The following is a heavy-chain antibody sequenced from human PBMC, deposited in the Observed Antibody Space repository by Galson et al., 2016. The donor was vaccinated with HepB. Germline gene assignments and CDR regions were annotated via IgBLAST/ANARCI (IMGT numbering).Heavy chain of an antibody. V-gene: IGHV3-48*02. Sequence: SLRLSCAASGFTFSRYTMTWVRLAPGKGLEWISYISLSSRIIYYADSVEGRFTIFRDDAGNSLHLQMNSLRDGDTAVYYCARGRGGYDSSAYPFDLWGQGTLVTVSS. CDR1: GFTFSRYT. J-gene: IGHJ4*02. CDR3: ARGRGGYDSSAYPFDL. CDR2: ISLSSRII. D-gene: IGHD3-22*01.